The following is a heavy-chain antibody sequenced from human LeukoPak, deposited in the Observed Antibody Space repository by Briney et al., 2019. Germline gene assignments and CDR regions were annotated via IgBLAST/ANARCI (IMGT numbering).Heavy chain of an antibody. D-gene: IGHD1-14*01. CDR3: ARSPGHPSLFDY. CDR1: GGSISSSSYY. Sequence: PSETLSLTCTVSGGSISSSSYYWGWIRQPPGKGLEWIGSIYYSGSTYYNTSLKSRVTISVDTSKNQFSLKLSSVTAADTAVYYCARSPGHPSLFDYWGQGTLVTVSS. V-gene: IGHV4-39*01. J-gene: IGHJ4*02. CDR2: IYYSGST.